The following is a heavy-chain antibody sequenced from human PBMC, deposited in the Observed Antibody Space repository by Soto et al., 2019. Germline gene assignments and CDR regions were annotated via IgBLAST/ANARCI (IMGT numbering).Heavy chain of an antibody. D-gene: IGHD2-15*01. CDR3: ARETTLGYCSGGSCPAGYSMDV. V-gene: IGHV4-59*01. CDR1: GGSISSYY. J-gene: IGHJ6*03. Sequence: PSETLSLTCTVSGGSISSYYWSWIRQPPGKGLEWIGYIYYSGSTNYNPSLKSRVTTSVDTSKNQFSLKLSSVTAADTAVYYCARETTLGYCSGGSCPAGYSMDVRGKGTTVTVSS. CDR2: IYYSGST.